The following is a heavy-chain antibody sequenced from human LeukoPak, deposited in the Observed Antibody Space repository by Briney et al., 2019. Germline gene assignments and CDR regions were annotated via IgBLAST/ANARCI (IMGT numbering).Heavy chain of an antibody. V-gene: IGHV4-38-2*01. CDR1: GYSISSGYY. CDR2: IYTSGST. D-gene: IGHD3-10*01. CDR3: ARGMSALQAIWFGELYFDY. Sequence: KPSETLSLTCAVSGYSISSGYYWGWIRQPPGKGLEWIGRIYTSGSTNYNPSLKSRVTMSVDTSKNQFSLKLSSVTAADTAVYYCARGMSALQAIWFGELYFDYWGQGTLVTVSS. J-gene: IGHJ4*02.